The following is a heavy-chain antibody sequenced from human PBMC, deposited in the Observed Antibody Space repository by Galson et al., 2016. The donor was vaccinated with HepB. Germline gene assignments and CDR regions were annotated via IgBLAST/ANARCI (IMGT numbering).Heavy chain of an antibody. CDR3: ARSYGRYSSSWYSAFDI. D-gene: IGHD6-13*01. J-gene: IGHJ3*02. CDR2: ISSSSSPI. CDR1: GFTFSTYS. Sequence: SLRLSCAASGFTFSTYSMNWVRQAPGKGLEWISYISSSSSPIYYADSVKGRFTISRDNAKNSLYLQMNSLRAEDTAVYYCARSYGRYSSSWYSAFDIWGQGTMVTVSS. V-gene: IGHV3-48*04.